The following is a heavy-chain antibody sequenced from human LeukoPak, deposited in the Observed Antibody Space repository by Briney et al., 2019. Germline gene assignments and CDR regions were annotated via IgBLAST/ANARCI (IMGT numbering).Heavy chain of an antibody. CDR1: GYTFTGYY. J-gene: IGHJ4*02. CDR2: INPNSGGT. Sequence: ASVKVSCKASGYTFTGYYMHWVRQAPGQGLEWMGWINPNSGGTNYAQKFQGRVTMTRDTSISTAYMELSRLRSDDTAVYYCARDWALDAGMYFFDYWGQGTLVTVSS. V-gene: IGHV1-2*02. CDR3: ARDWALDAGMYFFDY. D-gene: IGHD1-1*01.